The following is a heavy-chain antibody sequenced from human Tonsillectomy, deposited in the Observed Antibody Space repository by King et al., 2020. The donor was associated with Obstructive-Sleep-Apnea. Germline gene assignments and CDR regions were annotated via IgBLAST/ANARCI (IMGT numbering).Heavy chain of an antibody. V-gene: IGHV3-30*02. CDR3: AKDRQGYQVSEY. D-gene: IGHD2-2*01. CDR1: GFTFSSYS. Sequence: VQLVESGGGVVQPGGSLRLSCAASGFTFSSYSMHWVRQAPGKGLEWVAFLRHDESNKYYADSVKGRFTISRDNSENTLYLQMNSLRAEDTALYYCAKDRQGYQVSEYWGQGTLVTVSS. CDR2: LRHDESNK. J-gene: IGHJ4*02.